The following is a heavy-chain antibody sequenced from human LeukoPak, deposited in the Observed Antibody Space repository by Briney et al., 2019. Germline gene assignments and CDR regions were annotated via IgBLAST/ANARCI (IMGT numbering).Heavy chain of an antibody. D-gene: IGHD6-19*01. V-gene: IGHV4-39*01. J-gene: IGHJ4*02. CDR2: VYDSGST. CDR3: ARLPPTESSGWGRPFDY. CDR1: GGSISSSSYF. Sequence: PSETLSLTCTVSGGSISSSSYFWGWMRQPPGKGMEWIGSVYDSGSTYYNPSLKSRVTISVDTSKNQFSLKLSSVTAADTAVFYCARLPPTESSGWGRPFDYWGQGTLVTVSS.